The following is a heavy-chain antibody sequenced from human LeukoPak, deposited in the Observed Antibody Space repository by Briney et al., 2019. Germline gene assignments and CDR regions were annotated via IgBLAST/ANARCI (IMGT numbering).Heavy chain of an antibody. CDR1: GFTFSSYE. CDR3: ARDCRFPSGYYYGMDV. CDR2: ISSSGSTI. Sequence: GGSLRLSCAASGFTFSSYEMNWVRQAPGKGLEWVSYISSSGSTIYYADSVKGRFTISRDNAENSLYLQMNSLRAEDTAVYYCARDCRFPSGYYYGMDVWGQGTTVTVSS. D-gene: IGHD2-15*01. J-gene: IGHJ6*02. V-gene: IGHV3-48*03.